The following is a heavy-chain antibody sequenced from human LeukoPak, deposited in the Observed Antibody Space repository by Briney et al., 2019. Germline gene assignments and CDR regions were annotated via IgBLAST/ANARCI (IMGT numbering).Heavy chain of an antibody. J-gene: IGHJ4*02. V-gene: IGHV3-48*04. Sequence: GGSLRLSCAASGFTFSSYGMHWIRQAPGKGLEWVSYISSSTSAIYYADSVKGRFTISRDNTKNSLYLQMNSLRAEDTAMYYCARVASSSWYGGYWGQGTLVTVSS. CDR3: ARVASSSWYGGY. D-gene: IGHD6-13*01. CDR1: GFTFSSYG. CDR2: ISSSTSAI.